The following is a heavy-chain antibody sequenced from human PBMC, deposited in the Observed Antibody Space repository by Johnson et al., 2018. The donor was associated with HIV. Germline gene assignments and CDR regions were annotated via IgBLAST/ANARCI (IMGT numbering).Heavy chain of an antibody. D-gene: IGHD6-6*01. CDR2: IYSGGST. CDR3: AREIIAARPSAFDI. Sequence: VQLVESGGGLVQPGGSLRLSCAASGFTVSSNYMSWVRQAPGKGLEWVSVIYSGGSTYYADSVKGRFTISRDTSKNTLYLQMNSLRAEDTAVYYCAREIIAARPSAFDIWGQGTMVTVSS. V-gene: IGHV3-66*02. CDR1: GFTVSSNY. J-gene: IGHJ3*02.